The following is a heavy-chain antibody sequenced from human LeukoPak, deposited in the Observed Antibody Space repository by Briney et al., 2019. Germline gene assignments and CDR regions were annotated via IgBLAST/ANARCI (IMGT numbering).Heavy chain of an antibody. Sequence: GGSLRLSCAASGFTFSDYYMSWIRQSPGKGLEWVSYISSSGSTIYYADSVKGRFTISRDNAKNSLYLQMNSLRAEDTAVYYCARDTDFWSGYYIRYYYYYMDVWGKGTTVTVSS. CDR3: ARDTDFWSGYYIRYYYYYMDV. V-gene: IGHV3-11*04. CDR2: ISSSGSTI. J-gene: IGHJ6*03. D-gene: IGHD3-3*01. CDR1: GFTFSDYY.